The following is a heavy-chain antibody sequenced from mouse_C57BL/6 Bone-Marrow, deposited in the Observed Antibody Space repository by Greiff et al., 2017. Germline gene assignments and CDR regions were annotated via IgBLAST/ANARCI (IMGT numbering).Heavy chain of an antibody. CDR2: IWWDDDK. V-gene: IGHV8-8*01. J-gene: IGHJ2*01. CDR1: GFSLSTFGMG. D-gene: IGHD1-1*01. Sequence: QVTLKVSGPGILQPSQTLSLTCSFSGFSLSTFGMGVGWIRQPSGKGLEWLAHIWWDDDKYYKPALKSRLTISKDTSKNQVFPKIANVDTADTATYYCARRTYYSDSRRFDYRGQGTTLAVSS. CDR3: ARRTYYSDSRRFDY.